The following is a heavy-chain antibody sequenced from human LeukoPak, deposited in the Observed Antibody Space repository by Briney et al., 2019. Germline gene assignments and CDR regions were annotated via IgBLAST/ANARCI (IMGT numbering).Heavy chain of an antibody. Sequence: SETLSLTCTVSGGSISSYYWSWIRQPPGKGLEWIGEINHSGSTNYNPSLKSRVTISVDTSKNQFSLKLSSVTAADTAVYYCARRYSGSSGYWYYYYYMDVWGKGTTVTVSS. CDR3: ARRYSGSSGYWYYYYYMDV. CDR2: INHSGST. V-gene: IGHV4-34*01. CDR1: GGSISSYY. D-gene: IGHD3-22*01. J-gene: IGHJ6*03.